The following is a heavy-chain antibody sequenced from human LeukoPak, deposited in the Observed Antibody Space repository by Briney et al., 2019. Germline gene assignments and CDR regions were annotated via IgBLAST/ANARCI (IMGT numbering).Heavy chain of an antibody. V-gene: IGHV1-46*01. Sequence: ASVKVSCQASRYTFTKYFTQWVRQAPGQGLEWMGIINPSGGSTSYAQKFQGRVTMTRDTSTSTVYMELSSLRSEDTAVYYCARASWSTVTTGYFDLWGRGTLVTVSS. CDR2: INPSGGST. CDR1: RYTFTKYF. J-gene: IGHJ2*01. CDR3: ARASWSTVTTGYFDL. D-gene: IGHD4-17*01.